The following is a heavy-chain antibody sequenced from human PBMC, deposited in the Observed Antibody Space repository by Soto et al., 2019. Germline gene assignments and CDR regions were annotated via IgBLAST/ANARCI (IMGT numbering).Heavy chain of an antibody. CDR1: GGSISSSNW. CDR2: IYHSGST. CDR3: AVHRATPGVALSNWFGP. V-gene: IGHV4-4*02. D-gene: IGHD3-10*01. Sequence: TLSLTCAVSGGSISSSNWWSWVRQPPGKGLEWIGEIYHSGSTNYNPSLKSRVTISVDKSKNQFSLKLSSVTAADTAVYYCAVHRATPGVALSNWFGPWGQGSLVTVSS. J-gene: IGHJ5*02.